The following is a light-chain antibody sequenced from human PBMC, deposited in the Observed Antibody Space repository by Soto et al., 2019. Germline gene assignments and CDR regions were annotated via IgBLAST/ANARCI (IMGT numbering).Light chain of an antibody. J-gene: IGLJ3*02. CDR2: RNN. CDR3: AAWDDSLSGRWV. Sequence: QPVLTQPPSASGTPGQRVTISCSGSSSNIGSNYVYWYQQLPGTAPKLLIYRNNQRPSGVPDRFSGSKSGTSASLAISGLRSEDEADYYCAAWDDSLSGRWVFGGGTKVTAL. CDR1: SSNIGSNY. V-gene: IGLV1-47*01.